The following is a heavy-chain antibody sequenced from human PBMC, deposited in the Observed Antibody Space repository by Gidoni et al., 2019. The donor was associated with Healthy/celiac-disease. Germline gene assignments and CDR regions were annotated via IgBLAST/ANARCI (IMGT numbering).Heavy chain of an antibody. Sequence: FQLVQSGAEAKKPGASVTVSCKASGYPFTSYGISRVRQAPGKGLEWMGWIIAYNGNTNYAQKLQGRVTMTTDTSTSTAYMELRSLRSDDTAVYYCARGEATDPLDYWGQGTLVTVSS. CDR1: GYPFTSYG. CDR2: IIAYNGNT. D-gene: IGHD5-12*01. J-gene: IGHJ4*02. CDR3: ARGEATDPLDY. V-gene: IGHV1-18*01.